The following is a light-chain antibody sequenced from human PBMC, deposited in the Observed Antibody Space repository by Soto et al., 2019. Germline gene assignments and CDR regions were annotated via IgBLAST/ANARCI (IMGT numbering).Light chain of an antibody. V-gene: IGKV4-1*01. CDR3: QQFYNIPHT. Sequence: DIVMTQSPDSLAVSLGERATINCKSSQSVLYRSNNQNYLVWYQQKPGQPPKLLIYWASTRESGVPDRFSGSGSGTDFTLPISSLQAEDVAVYYCQQFYNIPHTFGQGTKLEIK. J-gene: IGKJ2*01. CDR1: QSVLYRSNNQNY. CDR2: WAS.